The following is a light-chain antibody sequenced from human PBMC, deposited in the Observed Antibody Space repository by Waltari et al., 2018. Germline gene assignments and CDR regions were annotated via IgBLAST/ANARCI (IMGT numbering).Light chain of an antibody. Sequence: QSALTQPASVSGSPGQSITISCTGTATDVGGYNYVSWYQQHPGKAPKLIIFDVSSRPSGIFNRFSGSKFGNTASLTISGVQPEDEADYYCCSFTSSSTWVFGGGTKLTVL. CDR2: DVS. J-gene: IGLJ3*02. CDR1: ATDVGGYNY. V-gene: IGLV2-14*03. CDR3: CSFTSSSTWV.